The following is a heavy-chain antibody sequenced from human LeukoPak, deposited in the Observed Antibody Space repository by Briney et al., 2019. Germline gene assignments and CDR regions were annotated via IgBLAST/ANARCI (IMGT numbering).Heavy chain of an antibody. Sequence: GGSLRLSCAASGFTFRNYNMHWVRQPPGKGLEWVAFIRNDGGNKNYADSVKGRFTISRDNSKNTLYLQMDSLRAEDMAVYYCAKDSSGWATDYWGQGPLVTVSS. CDR2: IRNDGGNK. CDR3: AKDSSGWATDY. V-gene: IGHV3-30*02. CDR1: GFTFRNYN. D-gene: IGHD6-19*01. J-gene: IGHJ4*02.